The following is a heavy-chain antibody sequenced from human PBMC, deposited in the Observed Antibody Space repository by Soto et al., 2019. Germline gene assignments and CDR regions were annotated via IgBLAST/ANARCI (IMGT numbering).Heavy chain of an antibody. CDR3: ARTYYYDSSGQNWFDP. Sequence: EVQLVESGGGLVQPGGSLRLSCAASGFTVSSNYMSWVRQAPGKGLEWVSVIYSGGSTYYADSVKGRFTISRHNSKNTLYLQMNSLRAEDTAVYYCARTYYYDSSGQNWFDPWGQGTLVTVSS. CDR1: GFTVSSNY. J-gene: IGHJ5*02. D-gene: IGHD3-22*01. CDR2: IYSGGST. V-gene: IGHV3-53*04.